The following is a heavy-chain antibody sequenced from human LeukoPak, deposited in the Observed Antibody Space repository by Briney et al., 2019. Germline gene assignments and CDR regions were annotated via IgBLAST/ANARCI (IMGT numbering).Heavy chain of an antibody. V-gene: IGHV4-34*01. Sequence: SETLSLTCAVYGGSFSGYYWSWIRQPPGKGLEWIGEINHSGSTNYNPSLKSRVTISVDTSKNQFSLKLSSVTAADTAVYYCAREGYCSSTSCYGPFDYWGQGTLVTVSS. CDR2: INHSGST. CDR3: AREGYCSSTSCYGPFDY. D-gene: IGHD2-2*01. J-gene: IGHJ4*02. CDR1: GGSFSGYY.